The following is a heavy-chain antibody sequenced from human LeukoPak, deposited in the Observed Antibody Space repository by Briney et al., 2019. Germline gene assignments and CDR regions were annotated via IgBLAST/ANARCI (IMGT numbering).Heavy chain of an antibody. CDR1: GFTFSSYG. V-gene: IGHV3-30*02. D-gene: IGHD3-22*01. CDR2: IRYDGSNK. CDR3: AKDRRHSDSSGYYSHDAFDI. Sequence: GGSLRLSCVASGFTFSSYGMHWVRQAPGMGLEWVALIRYDGSNKYYADSVKGRFIISRDNSKNTLYLQMNSLRAEDTAVYYCAKDRRHSDSSGYYSHDAFDIWGQGTTVTVSS. J-gene: IGHJ3*02.